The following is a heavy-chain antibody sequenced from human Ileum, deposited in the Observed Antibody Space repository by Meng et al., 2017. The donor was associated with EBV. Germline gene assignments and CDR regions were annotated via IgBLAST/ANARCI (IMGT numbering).Heavy chain of an antibody. D-gene: IGHD3-10*01. V-gene: IGHV4-4*02. CDR1: GDSVSGSDW. Sequence: QVELQESGPGLVKPSGTLYLTCAVSGDSVSGSDWWSWVRQPPGKGLEWIGEVYHDGATNYHPSLKSRVTISLDKSKNEVNLHLNSLTAADTAVYFCARSSPIVRGVDYWGQGTLVTVSS. CDR3: ARSSPIVRGVDY. CDR2: VYHDGAT. J-gene: IGHJ4*02.